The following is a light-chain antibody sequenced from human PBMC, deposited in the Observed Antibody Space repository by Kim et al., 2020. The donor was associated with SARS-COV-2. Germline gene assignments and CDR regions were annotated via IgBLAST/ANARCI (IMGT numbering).Light chain of an antibody. CDR3: QQRSNWPPRYT. J-gene: IGKJ2*01. Sequence: SPGERATLSCRSSQSVSSYLAWYQQKPGQAPRLLFYDASNRATGIPARCSGSGSGTDFTLTISSLEPEDFAVYYCQQRSNWPPRYTFGQGTKLEI. CDR1: QSVSSY. V-gene: IGKV3-11*01. CDR2: DAS.